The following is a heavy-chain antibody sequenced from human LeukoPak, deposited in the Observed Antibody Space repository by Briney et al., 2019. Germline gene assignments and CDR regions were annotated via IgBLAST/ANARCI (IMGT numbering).Heavy chain of an antibody. Sequence: SQTLSLTCTVSGGSISSGGYYWSWIRQHPGKGLEWIGYIYYSGSTYYNPSLKSRVTISVDMSKNQFSLKLSSVTAADTAVYYCARAATVTTVFDYWGQGTLVTVSS. J-gene: IGHJ4*02. D-gene: IGHD4-17*01. CDR2: IYYSGST. CDR3: ARAATVTTVFDY. CDR1: GGSISSGGYY. V-gene: IGHV4-31*03.